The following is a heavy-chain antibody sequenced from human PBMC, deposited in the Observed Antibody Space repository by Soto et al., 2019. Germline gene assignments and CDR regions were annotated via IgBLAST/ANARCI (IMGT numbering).Heavy chain of an antibody. CDR3: AYISVYTGGSYPRAPFQI. CDR1: GFSLSSQGVA. Sequence: QITLKESGPTLVKPTQTLTLTCTFSGFSLSSQGVAVGWIRQPPGKALEWLGFIYWDEDKSYSPSLKSRLTVTNDSSKTQVFLTMTTVHPVDTGTYYCAYISVYTGGSYPRAPFQIWGQGTTVIVSS. J-gene: IGHJ6*02. V-gene: IGHV2-5*02. CDR2: IYWDEDK. D-gene: IGHD2-8*02.